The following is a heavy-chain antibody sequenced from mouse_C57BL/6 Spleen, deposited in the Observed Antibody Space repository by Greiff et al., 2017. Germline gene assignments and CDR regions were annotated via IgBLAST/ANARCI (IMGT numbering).Heavy chain of an antibody. CDR2: ISSGSSTI. V-gene: IGHV5-17*01. J-gene: IGHJ2*01. D-gene: IGHD2-1*01. CDR1: GFTFSDYG. CDR3: ARDLLRDY. Sequence: EVKLMESGGGLVKPGGSLKLSCAASGFTFSDYGMHWVRQAPEKGLEWVAYISSGSSTIYYADTVMGRFTTSKDKAKNTLFLQMTSLRSEDTAMYYCARDLLRDYGGQGTTLTVSS.